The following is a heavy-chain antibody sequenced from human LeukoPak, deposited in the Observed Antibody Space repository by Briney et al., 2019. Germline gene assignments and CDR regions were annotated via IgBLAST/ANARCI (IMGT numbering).Heavy chain of an antibody. V-gene: IGHV3-21*05. CDR3: ARDTFQPGLIDS. J-gene: IGHJ4*02. D-gene: IGHD2-2*01. CDR1: GFPFSLYA. Sequence: GSPRLSCAASGFPFSLYAMNWVRQAPGKGLEWASYINDDSTDIHYADSVKGRFSISRDSARNTLYLQLSSLRAEDTAVYYCARDTFQPGLIDSWGQGTLVTVSS. CDR2: INDDSTDI.